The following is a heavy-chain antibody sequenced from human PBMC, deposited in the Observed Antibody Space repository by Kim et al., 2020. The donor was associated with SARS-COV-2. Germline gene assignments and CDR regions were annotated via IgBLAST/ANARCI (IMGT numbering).Heavy chain of an antibody. D-gene: IGHD3-3*01. Sequence: GGSLRLSCAASGFTFSSYAMSWVRQAPGKGLEWVSAISGSGGSTYYADSVKGRFTISRDNSKNTLYLQMNSLRAEDTAVYYCAKDGSRITIFGVVTRGGRDVWGQGTTVTVSS. CDR3: AKDGSRITIFGVVTRGGRDV. V-gene: IGHV3-23*01. CDR1: GFTFSSYA. CDR2: ISGSGGST. J-gene: IGHJ6*02.